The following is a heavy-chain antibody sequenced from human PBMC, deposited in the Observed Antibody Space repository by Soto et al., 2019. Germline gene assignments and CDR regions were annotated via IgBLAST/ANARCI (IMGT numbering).Heavy chain of an antibody. CDR3: AKGRYDFWSPYYFDS. Sequence: EVQLVESGGRLVQPGRSLRLSCVGTGLNFDDFAMHWVRQAPGKGLEWVSGITWNSRVLAYADSVKGRFTISKDNARNSLYLQMDSLRDEDTALYYCAKGRYDFWSPYYFDSWGQGTLVTVSS. D-gene: IGHD3-3*01. V-gene: IGHV3-9*01. J-gene: IGHJ4*02. CDR2: ITWNSRVL. CDR1: GLNFDDFA.